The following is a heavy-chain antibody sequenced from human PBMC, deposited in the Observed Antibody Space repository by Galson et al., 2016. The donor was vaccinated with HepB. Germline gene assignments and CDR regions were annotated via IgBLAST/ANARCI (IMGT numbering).Heavy chain of an antibody. V-gene: IGHV3-23*01. CDR1: GFSFSSYA. Sequence: SLRLSCAASGFSFSSYAMSWVRQAPGKGLEWVSGITSGGTTYYADSVKGRFTISRDNSKNILYLQMKSLRDEDTAVYYCAKRPYSYGWHYGMDVWCQGTTVTVSS. CDR3: AKRPYSYGWHYGMDV. J-gene: IGHJ6*02. CDR2: ITSGGTT. D-gene: IGHD5-18*01.